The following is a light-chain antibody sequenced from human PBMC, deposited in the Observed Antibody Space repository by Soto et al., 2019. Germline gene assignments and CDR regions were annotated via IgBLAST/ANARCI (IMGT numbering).Light chain of an antibody. V-gene: IGKV1-39*01. J-gene: IGKJ1*01. Sequence: DIQMTQSPSSLSASVGDEVTITCRASQTIMTYLNWYQLKPGKPPRLLIYAASSLQSGVPSRFSGSGSGTDFTLTISSMQTEDFATXXXKQSYXSPQTFGQGTKVDIK. CDR2: AAS. CDR3: KQSYXSPQT. CDR1: QTIMTY.